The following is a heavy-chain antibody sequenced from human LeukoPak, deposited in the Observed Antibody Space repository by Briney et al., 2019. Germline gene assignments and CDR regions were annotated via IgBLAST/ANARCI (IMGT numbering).Heavy chain of an antibody. CDR2: ISPSGSDK. D-gene: IGHD5-18*01. V-gene: IGHV3-21*05. CDR1: GFTFSSYG. Sequence: PGGSLRLSCAASGFTFSSYGMNWVRQAPGKGLEWVSYISPSGSDKGYADSVKGRFTISRDNAKNSLYLQMNSLRAEDTAVYYCARDHYPRYSYGSNYYYYMDVWGKGTTVTVSS. CDR3: ARDHYPRYSYGSNYYYYMDV. J-gene: IGHJ6*03.